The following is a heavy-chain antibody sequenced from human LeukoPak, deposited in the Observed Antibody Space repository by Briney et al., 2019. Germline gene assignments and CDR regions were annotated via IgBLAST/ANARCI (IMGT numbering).Heavy chain of an antibody. CDR1: GFKFSSYS. D-gene: IGHD1-14*01. V-gene: IGHV3-21*01. CDR2: ISSSSSYI. Sequence: PGGSLRLSCAASGFKFSSYSMEWVRQAPGKGLEWVSFISSSSSYIYYADSLKGRFTISRDNSKNTLYLQMNSLRAEDTAVYYCARVPEYYYYMDVWGKGTTVTVSS. CDR3: ARVPEYYYYMDV. J-gene: IGHJ6*03.